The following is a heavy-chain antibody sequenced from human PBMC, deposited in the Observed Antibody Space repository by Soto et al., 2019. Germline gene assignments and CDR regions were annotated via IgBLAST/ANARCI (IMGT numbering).Heavy chain of an antibody. CDR2: INHSGSS. J-gene: IGHJ4*02. CDR3: TRGLFSGSSYSGSWYYFDS. V-gene: IGHV4-34*01. Sequence: QVRLQQWGAGLLKPSETLSLTCAVSGGSFSGYIWTWIRQTPGKGLQWIGQINHSGSSIYNPSLKNRVAISTMSNNKFSLELGSVTAADTAVYYCTRGLFSGSSYSGSWYYFDSWGQGTMVTVSS. CDR1: GGSFSGYI. D-gene: IGHD1-26*01.